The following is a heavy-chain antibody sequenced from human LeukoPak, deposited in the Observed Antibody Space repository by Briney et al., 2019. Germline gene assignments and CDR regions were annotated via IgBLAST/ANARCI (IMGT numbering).Heavy chain of an antibody. V-gene: IGHV3-23*01. CDR1: GFTFSNYA. J-gene: IGHJ4*02. Sequence: PGGSLRLSCAASGFTFSNYAMSWVRQAPGKGLEWASSISGSGGDTNYAESVEGRFTVSRDNLKNTLHLQMDSLRAEDTAVYYCVKRWSYIDFWGQGTLVTVSP. CDR3: VKRWSYIDF. CDR2: ISGSGGDT. D-gene: IGHD4-23*01.